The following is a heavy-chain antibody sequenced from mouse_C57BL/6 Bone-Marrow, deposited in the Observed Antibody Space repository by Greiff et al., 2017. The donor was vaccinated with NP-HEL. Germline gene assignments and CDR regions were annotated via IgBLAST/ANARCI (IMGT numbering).Heavy chain of an antibody. CDR1: GFPFSSYA. J-gene: IGHJ2*01. CDR3: ARYYFDY. CDR2: ISDGGSYT. V-gene: IGHV5-4*03. Sequence: EVKLVESGGGLVKPGGSLKLSCAASGFPFSSYAMSWVRPTPEKRLEWVATISDGGSYTYYPDNVKGRFTISRDNAKNNLYLQMSHLKSEDTAMYYCARYYFDYWGQGTTLTVSS.